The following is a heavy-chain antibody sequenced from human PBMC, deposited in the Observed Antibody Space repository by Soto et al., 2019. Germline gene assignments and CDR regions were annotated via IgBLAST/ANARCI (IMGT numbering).Heavy chain of an antibody. CDR1: GGSISIYY. D-gene: IGHD1-1*01. J-gene: IGHJ4*02. CDR2: IYYSGNT. CDR3: ARGNPWDY. V-gene: IGHV4-59*01. Sequence: SETLSLTCTVSGGSISIYYWSWIRQPPGKGLEWIGYIYYSGNTDYNPSLKSRVTISVDTSKNQFSLKLTSVTAADTAVYYCARGNPWDYWGQGTLVTVS.